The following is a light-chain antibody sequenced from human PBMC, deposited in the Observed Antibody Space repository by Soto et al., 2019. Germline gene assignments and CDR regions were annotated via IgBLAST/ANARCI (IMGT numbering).Light chain of an antibody. CDR1: QSVGNN. V-gene: IGKV3-15*01. CDR2: GAS. Sequence: EIVMTQSPATPSLSPGERATLSCRASQSVGNNLAWYQQKPGQAPRLLIHGASIRATGVPARFSGGGSGTEVTLTISSLQSEDVAVYYCQQCDDWPRTFGQGTKVE. J-gene: IGKJ1*01. CDR3: QQCDDWPRT.